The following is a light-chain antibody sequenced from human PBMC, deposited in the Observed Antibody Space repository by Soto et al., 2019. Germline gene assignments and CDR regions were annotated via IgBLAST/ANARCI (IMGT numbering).Light chain of an antibody. V-gene: IGKV2-30*01. Sequence: DAVFTHSPLSLPVTLVHSASISFRSSRILVYSDGDIYLNSFQQRPGQSPRRLIYKVSNRDSGVPARFSGSGSGTGFALKISRVEAEDVGVYYCMKGTHWPITFGQGTRLEIK. CDR3: MKGTHWPIT. CDR2: KVS. J-gene: IGKJ5*01. CDR1: RILVYSDGDIY.